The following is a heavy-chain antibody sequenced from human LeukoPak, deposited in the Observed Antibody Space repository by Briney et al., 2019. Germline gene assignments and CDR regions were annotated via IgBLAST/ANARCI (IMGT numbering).Heavy chain of an antibody. D-gene: IGHD3-10*01. V-gene: IGHV6-1*01. CDR1: GDIVSSNSAA. Sequence: PSQTLSLTCAISGDIVSSNSAAWNWIRQSPSRGLEWLGRTYYRSKWYNDYAVSVKSRITINPDTSKNQFSLQLNSVTPEDTAVYYCARARTDYYGSGSYYSYYYYYGMDVWGQGTTVTVSS. CDR3: ARARTDYYGSGSYYSYYYYYGMDV. J-gene: IGHJ6*02. CDR2: TYYRSKWYN.